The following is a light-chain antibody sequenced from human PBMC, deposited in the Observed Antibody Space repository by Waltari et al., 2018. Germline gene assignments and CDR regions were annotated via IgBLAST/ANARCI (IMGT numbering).Light chain of an antibody. CDR2: GAS. Sequence: EVVVTQSPATLSVSPGDSAILPCRASQSVSSNLAWYQQKPGQAPRLLIYGASARAIGIPARFSGSGSGTEFTLTISSLQSEDFAVYYCQQYNGWPPWTFGQGTRVEIK. J-gene: IGKJ1*01. CDR1: QSVSSN. CDR3: QQYNGWPPWT. V-gene: IGKV3-15*01.